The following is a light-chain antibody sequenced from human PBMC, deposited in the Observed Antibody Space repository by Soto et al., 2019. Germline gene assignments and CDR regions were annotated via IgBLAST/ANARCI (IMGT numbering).Light chain of an antibody. V-gene: IGKV1-12*01. CDR3: QQLDSMPIT. J-gene: IGKJ5*01. CDR2: IAS. Sequence: DIQMTQSPSSVSASVGDRVTITCRASQDISSWLAWYQQKPGEAPKLLISIASILQSGVPSRFSGSGPGTDFVLTISSLQPEDSATYYCQQLDSMPITFGQGTRLEIK. CDR1: QDISSW.